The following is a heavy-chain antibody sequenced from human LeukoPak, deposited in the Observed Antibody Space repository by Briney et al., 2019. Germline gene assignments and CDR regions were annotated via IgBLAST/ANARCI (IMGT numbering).Heavy chain of an antibody. Sequence: QTGGSLRLSCAASGFTFSSYGMHWVRQAPGKGLEWVAFISYDGSNKYYADSVKGRFTISRDNSKNTLYLQMNSLRAEDTAVYYCAKEYRYSNYYFDYWGQGTLVTVSS. D-gene: IGHD4-4*01. V-gene: IGHV3-30*18. CDR3: AKEYRYSNYYFDY. CDR2: ISYDGSNK. J-gene: IGHJ4*02. CDR1: GFTFSSYG.